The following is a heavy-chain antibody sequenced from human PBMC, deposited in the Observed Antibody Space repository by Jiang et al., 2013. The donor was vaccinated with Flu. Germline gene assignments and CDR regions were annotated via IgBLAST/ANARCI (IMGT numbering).Heavy chain of an antibody. Sequence: VSCKASGYSFTSFNINWVRQATGQGLEWMGWMNPDTGKTVYAERFQGRVTMTRDTSANTAYMEVSSLRSEDTAVYYCARDNGAYRPSGFAHWGQGTLVTVSS. D-gene: IGHD4-17*01. J-gene: IGHJ5*02. CDR3: ARDNGAYRPSGFAH. CDR1: GYSFTSFN. CDR2: MNPDTGKT. V-gene: IGHV1-8*02.